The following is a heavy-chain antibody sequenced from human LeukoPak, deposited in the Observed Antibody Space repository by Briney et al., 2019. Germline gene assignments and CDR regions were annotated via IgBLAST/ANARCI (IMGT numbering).Heavy chain of an antibody. V-gene: IGHV7-4-1*02. CDR1: GYTFTGYY. CDR2: INTNTGNP. Sequence: ASVKASCKASGYTFTGYYMHWVRQAPGQGLEWMGWINTNTGNPTYAQGFTGRFVFSLDTSVSTAYLQISSLKAEDTAVYYCARAERRRPYGERNWGQGTLVTVSS. D-gene: IGHD4-17*01. J-gene: IGHJ4*02. CDR3: ARAERRRPYGERN.